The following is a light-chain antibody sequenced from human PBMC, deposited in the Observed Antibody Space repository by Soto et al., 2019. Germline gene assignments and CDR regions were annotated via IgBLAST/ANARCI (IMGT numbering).Light chain of an antibody. CDR2: EVS. J-gene: IGLJ1*01. CDR1: SSDVGAYDF. Sequence: QSVLAQPASVSGSPGQSIPISCTGTSSDVGAYDFVSWYQQHPDKAPKLMIYEVSNRPSGVSYRFSGSKSVNTATLTISGLQAEDEADYYCSSYTTSSTRVFGTGTKSPS. V-gene: IGLV2-14*03. CDR3: SSYTTSSTRV.